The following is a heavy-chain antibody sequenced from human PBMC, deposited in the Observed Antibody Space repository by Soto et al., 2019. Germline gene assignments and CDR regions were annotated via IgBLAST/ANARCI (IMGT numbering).Heavy chain of an antibody. D-gene: IGHD3-16*01. CDR1: GGSISSYY. V-gene: IGHV4-59*01. Sequence: QVQLQESGPGLVKPSETLSLTCTVSGGSISSYYWSWIRQPPGKGLEWIGYIYYGGSTNYNPSLRGRVPLAVDTSKNQFSLKLSSVTAADTAMYYCARDSGQRRGGANWFDPWGQGTLVTVSS. CDR3: ARDSGQRRGGANWFDP. CDR2: IYYGGST. J-gene: IGHJ5*02.